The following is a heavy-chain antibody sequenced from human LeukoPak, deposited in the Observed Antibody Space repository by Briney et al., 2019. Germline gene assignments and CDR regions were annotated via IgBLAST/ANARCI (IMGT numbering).Heavy chain of an antibody. CDR3: GRGGPPTSPVDF. J-gene: IGHJ4*02. CDR2: VKAYTGKT. V-gene: IGHV1-8*01. CDR1: GYRFISSD. Sequence: ASVKVSWKASGYRFISSDINWVRQAPGQGLEWMGRVKAYTGKTTYAQKFQGRVTLTRRTSLTTAYMELTSLPSDATAVYFCGRGGPPTSPVDFWGQGILVTVSS.